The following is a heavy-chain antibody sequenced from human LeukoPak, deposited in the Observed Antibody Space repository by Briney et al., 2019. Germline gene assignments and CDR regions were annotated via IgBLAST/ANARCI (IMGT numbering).Heavy chain of an antibody. Sequence: PGRSLTLSCAASGFIFTHHYRDWVRQAAGKGLEWVGRMRKKANRYTTEYDASVKGRFNISRDDSKNSVYLQMNSLETEDTAVYYCARGAPLPKWELHHGMDVWGQGTRVSVSS. CDR3: ARGAPLPKWELHHGMDV. J-gene: IGHJ6*02. CDR2: MRKKANRYTT. CDR1: GFIFTHHY. V-gene: IGHV3-72*01. D-gene: IGHD1-26*01.